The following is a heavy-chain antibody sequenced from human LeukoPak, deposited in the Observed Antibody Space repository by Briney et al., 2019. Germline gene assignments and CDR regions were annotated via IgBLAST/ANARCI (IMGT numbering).Heavy chain of an antibody. CDR2: IYYSGST. D-gene: IGHD3-10*01. Sequence: PSETLSLTCNVSGGSISSYYWSWIRQPPGKGLEWIGYIYYSGSTNYNPSLKSRVTISVDTSKNQFSLKLSSVTAADTAVYYCARHSGVYTAFDYWGQGTLVTVSS. CDR3: ARHSGVYTAFDY. J-gene: IGHJ4*02. CDR1: GGSISSYY. V-gene: IGHV4-59*08.